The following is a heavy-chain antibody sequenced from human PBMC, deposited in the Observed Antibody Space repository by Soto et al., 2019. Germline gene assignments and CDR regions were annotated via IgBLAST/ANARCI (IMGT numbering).Heavy chain of an antibody. V-gene: IGHV4-61*01. CDR3: AREQVATITGYYYGMDV. J-gene: IGHJ6*02. D-gene: IGHD5-12*01. Sequence: QVQLQESGPGLVKPSETLSLTCTVSGGSVSSGSYYWSWIRQPPGKGLEWIGYIYYSGSTNYNPSLESRVTISVDTSKNQFSLKLSSVTAADTAVYYCAREQVATITGYYYGMDVWGQGTTVTVSS. CDR1: GGSVSSGSYY. CDR2: IYYSGST.